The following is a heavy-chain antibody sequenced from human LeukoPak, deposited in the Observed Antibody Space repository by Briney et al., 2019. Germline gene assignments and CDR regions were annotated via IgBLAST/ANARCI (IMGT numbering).Heavy chain of an antibody. CDR1: GGSFSGYY. V-gene: IGHV4-59*01. CDR3: ARESHYYDSSGYYRY. Sequence: PSETLSLTCAVYGGSFSGYYWSWIRQPPGKGLEWIGYIYYSGSTNYNPSLKSRVTISVDTSKNQFSLKLSSVTAADTAVYYCARESHYYDSSGYYRYWGQGTLVTVSS. CDR2: IYYSGST. J-gene: IGHJ4*02. D-gene: IGHD3-22*01.